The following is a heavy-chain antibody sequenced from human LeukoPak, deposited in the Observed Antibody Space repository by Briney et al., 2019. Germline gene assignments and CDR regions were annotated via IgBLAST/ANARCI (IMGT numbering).Heavy chain of an antibody. Sequence: GRSLRLSCAASGFTFSSYGMHWVRQAPGKGLEWVAVIWYDGSNKYYADSVKGRFTISRDNSKNTLYLQMNSLRAEDTAVYYCAGGGYGDYAFDIWGQGTMVTVSS. CDR1: GFTFSSYG. CDR3: AGGGYGDYAFDI. V-gene: IGHV3-33*01. J-gene: IGHJ3*02. CDR2: IWYDGSNK. D-gene: IGHD4-17*01.